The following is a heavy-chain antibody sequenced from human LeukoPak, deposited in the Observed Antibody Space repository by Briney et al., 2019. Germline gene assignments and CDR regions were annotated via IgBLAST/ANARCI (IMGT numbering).Heavy chain of an antibody. CDR2: IYHSGST. D-gene: IGHD5-24*01. Sequence: PSETLSLTCTVSGYSISSGYYWGWIRQPPGKGLEWIGSIYHSGSTYYNPSLKSRVTISVDTSKNQFSLELSSVTAADTAVYYCALEMAIGYFDLWGRGTLVTVSS. V-gene: IGHV4-38-2*02. CDR3: ALEMAIGYFDL. CDR1: GYSISSGYY. J-gene: IGHJ2*01.